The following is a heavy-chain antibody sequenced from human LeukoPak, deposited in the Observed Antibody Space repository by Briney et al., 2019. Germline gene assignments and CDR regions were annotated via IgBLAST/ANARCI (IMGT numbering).Heavy chain of an antibody. CDR1: GGSFSGYY. CDR2: INHSGST. CDR3: ARGSPVAGTENWFDP. D-gene: IGHD6-19*01. Sequence: SETLSLTCAVYGGSFSGYYWSWIGQPPGKGLEWIGEINHSGSTNYNPSHKSRVTISVDTSKNQFSLKLSSVTAADTAVYYCARGSPVAGTENWFDPWGQGTQVTVSS. J-gene: IGHJ5*02. V-gene: IGHV4-34*01.